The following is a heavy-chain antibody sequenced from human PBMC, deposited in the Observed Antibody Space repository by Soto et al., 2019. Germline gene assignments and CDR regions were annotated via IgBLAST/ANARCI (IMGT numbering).Heavy chain of an antibody. CDR1: GFTYTRYS. V-gene: IGHV3-21*06. CDR2: ISSTTNYI. Sequence: GGSLRLSCAASGFTYTRYSMNWVRQAPGKGLEWVSSISSTTNYIYYGDSMKGRFTISRDNVKNSLYLEMNSLRAEDTAVYYCARESEDLTSNFDYWGQGTLVTVSS. J-gene: IGHJ4*02. CDR3: ARESEDLTSNFDY.